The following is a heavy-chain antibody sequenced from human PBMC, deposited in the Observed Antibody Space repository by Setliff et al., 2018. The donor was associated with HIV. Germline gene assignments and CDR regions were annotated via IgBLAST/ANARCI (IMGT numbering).Heavy chain of an antibody. V-gene: IGHV1-46*01. J-gene: IGHJ5*02. Sequence: ASVKVSCKASGYTFINSYMHWVRQAPGQGLEWMGIVSPTGSGYATTYAQKFQGRVTMTTDTPTSTVYMELSSLRSDETAVYYCARRGPGGWFDPWGQGTLFTVSS. CDR2: VSPTGSGYAT. CDR3: ARRGPGGWFDP. CDR1: GYTFINSY. D-gene: IGHD3-16*01.